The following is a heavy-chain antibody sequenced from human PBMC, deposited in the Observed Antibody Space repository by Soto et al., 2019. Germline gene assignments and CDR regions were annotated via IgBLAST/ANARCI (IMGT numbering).Heavy chain of an antibody. CDR3: VRVSIFGVVTVNYYGMDV. J-gene: IGHJ6*02. V-gene: IGHV4-34*01. CDR2: INHSGST. Sequence: SETLSLTCAVYGGSFSGYYWSWIRQPPGKGLEWIGEINHSGSTNYNPSLKSRVTISVDTSKNQFSLKLSSVTAADTAVYYCVRVSIFGVVTVNYYGMDVWGQGTTVTVSS. CDR1: GGSFSGYY. D-gene: IGHD3-3*01.